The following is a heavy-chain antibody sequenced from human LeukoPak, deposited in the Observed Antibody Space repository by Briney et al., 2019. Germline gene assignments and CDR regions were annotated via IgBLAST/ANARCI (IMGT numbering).Heavy chain of an antibody. CDR2: INHSGST. V-gene: IGHV4-34*01. CDR1: GGSFSGYY. D-gene: IGHD3-9*01. J-gene: IGHJ5*02. CDR3: ARGRLRYFDWLLSEHWFDP. Sequence: PSGTLSLPCAGSGGSFSGYYWSWIRPPPGKGLEWIGEINHSGSTNYNPSLKSRVTISVDTSKNQFSLKLSSVTAADTAVYYCARGRLRYFDWLLSEHWFDPWGQGTLVTVSS.